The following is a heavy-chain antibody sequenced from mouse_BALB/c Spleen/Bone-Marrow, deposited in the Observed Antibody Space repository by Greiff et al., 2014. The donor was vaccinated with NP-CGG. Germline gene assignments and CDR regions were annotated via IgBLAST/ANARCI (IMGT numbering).Heavy chain of an antibody. Sequence: VQLQQSGAELVKPGASVKLSCTASGFNIKDTYMHWVKQRPEQGLEWIGRIDPANGNTKYDPRFQGKATITADTSSNTAYLQLSSLTSEDTAVYYCARERDCDYAYAMDYWGQGTSVTVSS. CDR3: ARERDCDYAYAMDY. CDR1: GFNIKDTY. CDR2: IDPANGNT. V-gene: IGHV14-3*02. J-gene: IGHJ4*01. D-gene: IGHD2-4*01.